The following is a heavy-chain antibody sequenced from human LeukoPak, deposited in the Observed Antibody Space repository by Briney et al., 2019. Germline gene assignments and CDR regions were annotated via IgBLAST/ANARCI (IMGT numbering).Heavy chain of an antibody. V-gene: IGHV3-20*04. D-gene: IGHD2-8*01. J-gene: IGHJ4*02. CDR1: GFNFDDYV. CDR3: ARGGVGYCTNGVCNVGDY. CDR2: INWNGGSR. Sequence: GGSLRLSCAASGFNFDDYVMTWVRQAPGKGLEWVSGINWNGGSRGYADSVKGRFTISRDNAKNSLYPQMNSLRAEDTAVYYCARGGVGYCTNGVCNVGDYWGQGTLVTVSS.